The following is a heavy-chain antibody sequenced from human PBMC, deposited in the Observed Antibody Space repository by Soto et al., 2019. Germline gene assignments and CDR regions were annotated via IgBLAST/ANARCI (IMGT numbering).Heavy chain of an antibody. D-gene: IGHD1-26*01. CDR3: ARGSLWEPYDYYYYYGMDV. V-gene: IGHV3-30-3*01. CDR1: GFTFSSYA. J-gene: IGHJ6*02. CDR2: ISYDGSNK. Sequence: PGGSLRLSCAASGFTFSSYAMHWVRQAPGKGLEWVAVISYDGSNKYYADSVKGRFTISRDNSKNTLYLQMNSLRAEDTAVYYCARGSLWEPYDYYYYYGMDVWGQGTTVPVSS.